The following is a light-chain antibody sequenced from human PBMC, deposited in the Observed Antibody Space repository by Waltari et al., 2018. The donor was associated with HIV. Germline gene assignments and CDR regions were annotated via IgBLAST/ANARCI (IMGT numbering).Light chain of an antibody. Sequence: DIQMTQSPSTLSASVGDRVTITCRASQSVRTSLSWYQQKHGRSPKLLIYKASTLETEVAPRVSGSGSGTEFNLTISGLLSVDFATYYCHQYESETRTFGQGTTVELK. J-gene: IGKJ1*01. CDR2: KAS. CDR1: QSVRTS. V-gene: IGKV1-5*03. CDR3: HQYESETRT.